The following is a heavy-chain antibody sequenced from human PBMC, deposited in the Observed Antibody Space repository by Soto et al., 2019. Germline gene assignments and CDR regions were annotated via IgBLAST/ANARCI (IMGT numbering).Heavy chain of an antibody. CDR1: GVSISRGGYY. CDR3: AREIGYNYYGMDV. V-gene: IGHV4-31*03. Sequence: PSLTCTVSGVSISRGGYYWSWIRQHPGKGLEWIGYIYYSGSTYYNPSLKSRVTISVDTSKNQFSLKLSSVTAADTAVYYCAREIGYNYYGMDVWGQGTTVTVSS. CDR2: IYYSGST. J-gene: IGHJ6*02.